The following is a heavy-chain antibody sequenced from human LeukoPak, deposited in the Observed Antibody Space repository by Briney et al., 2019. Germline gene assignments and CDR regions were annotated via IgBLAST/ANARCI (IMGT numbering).Heavy chain of an antibody. D-gene: IGHD5-12*01. Sequence: SETLSLTCTVSGGSISSYYWSWIRQPPGKGLEWIGYIYYSGSTNYNPSLKSRVTISVDTSKSQFSLKLNSVTAADTAVYYCASGGYPQTYGMDVWGQGTTVTVSS. CDR1: GGSISSYY. CDR2: IYYSGST. CDR3: ASGGYPQTYGMDV. J-gene: IGHJ6*02. V-gene: IGHV4-59*08.